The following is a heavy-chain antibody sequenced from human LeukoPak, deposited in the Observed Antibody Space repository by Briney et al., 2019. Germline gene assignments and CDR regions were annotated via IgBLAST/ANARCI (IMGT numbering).Heavy chain of an antibody. CDR2: IYYNGST. CDR1: GGSISSYY. V-gene: IGHV4-59*01. D-gene: IGHD1-26*01. J-gene: IGHJ6*03. CDR3: ASGSYYYYYMDV. Sequence: SETLSLTCTVSGGSISSYYWSWIRQPPGKGLEWIGYIYYNGSTNYNPSLKSRVTISVDTSKNQFSLKLSSVTAADTAVYYCASGSYYYYYMDVWGKGTTVTVSS.